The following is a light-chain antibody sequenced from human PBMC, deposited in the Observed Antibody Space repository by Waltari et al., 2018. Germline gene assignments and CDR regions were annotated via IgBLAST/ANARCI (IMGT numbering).Light chain of an antibody. CDR2: EVS. Sequence: QSALTQPASVSGSPGQSITISCTGTSSDVGGYNYVSWYQQHPGKAPKLMIYEVSNRPSGVSNRFSDSKSGKTASLTISGLQAEDEADYYCSSYTSSSTRVFGTGTKVTVL. J-gene: IGLJ1*01. CDR1: SSDVGGYNY. V-gene: IGLV2-14*01. CDR3: SSYTSSSTRV.